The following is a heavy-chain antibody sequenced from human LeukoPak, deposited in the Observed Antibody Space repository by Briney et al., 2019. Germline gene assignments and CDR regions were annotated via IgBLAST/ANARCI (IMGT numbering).Heavy chain of an antibody. J-gene: IGHJ5*02. CDR1: GYNFRAYY. CDR2: IRPMTGDT. CDR3: GRGVQSFDP. V-gene: IGHV1-2*02. Sequence: ASVKVSCKASGYNFRAYYIHWVRQAPGQGLEWLGYIRPMTGDTNYAQKFQDRVTFSMDTSTATAYMELRSLRSDDTAFYYCGRGVQSFDPWGQGALVTVSS.